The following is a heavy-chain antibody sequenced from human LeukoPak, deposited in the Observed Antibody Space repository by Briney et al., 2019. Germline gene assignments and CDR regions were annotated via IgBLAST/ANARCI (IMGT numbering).Heavy chain of an antibody. CDR3: AKSVGELLFSGAFDV. CDR2: IYSGAGA. CDR1: GGSFSGYY. J-gene: IGHJ3*01. V-gene: IGHV3-66*01. Sequence: ETLSLTCAVYGGSFSGYYMSWVRQAPGKGLEWVSVIYSGAGAYSADSVKGRFTISRDNSKNTLYLQMNSLRADDTAVYYCAKSVGELLFSGAFDVWGQGTMVTVSS. D-gene: IGHD3-10*01.